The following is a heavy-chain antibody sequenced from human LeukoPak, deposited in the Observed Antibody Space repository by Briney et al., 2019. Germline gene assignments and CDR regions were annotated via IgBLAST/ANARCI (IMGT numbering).Heavy chain of an antibody. CDR3: ARGPEYSGYEC. Sequence: PSETLSLTCTVSGGSMSSYYWSWIRQPPGEGLEWIGYIYYSGSTYYNPSLKSRVTISVDTSKNQFSLKLSSVTAADTAVYYCARGPEYSGYECWGQGTLVTVSS. V-gene: IGHV4-59*08. CDR1: GGSMSSYY. D-gene: IGHD5-12*01. J-gene: IGHJ4*02. CDR2: IYYSGST.